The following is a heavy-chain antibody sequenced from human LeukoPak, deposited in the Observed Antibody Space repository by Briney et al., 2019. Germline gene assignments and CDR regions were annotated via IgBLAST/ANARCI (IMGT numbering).Heavy chain of an antibody. CDR3: ARERITMVRGAKSNWFDP. J-gene: IGHJ5*02. CDR1: GYTFTVYY. Sequence: GASVKVSCKASGYTFTVYYMHWVRQAPGQGLEWMGWINPNSGGTNYAQKFQGRVTMTRDTSISTAYMELSRLRSDDTAVYYCARERITMVRGAKSNWFDPWGQGTLVTVSS. D-gene: IGHD3-10*01. V-gene: IGHV1-2*02. CDR2: INPNSGGT.